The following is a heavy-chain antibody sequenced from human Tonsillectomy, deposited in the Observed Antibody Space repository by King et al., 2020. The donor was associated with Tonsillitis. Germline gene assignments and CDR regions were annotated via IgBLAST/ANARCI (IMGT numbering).Heavy chain of an antibody. Sequence: VQLVESGGGLVQPGRSLRLSCAASGFTFDGYAMHWVRQAPGKGLEWVSVIRWNSGSIGYADSVKGRFTISRDNAKNSLDLQMNSLTAEDTALYYCSKARGGSAAAFDMWGQGTMVTVSS. CDR2: IRWNSGSI. J-gene: IGHJ3*02. CDR3: SKARGGSAAAFDM. D-gene: IGHD1-26*01. V-gene: IGHV3-9*01. CDR1: GFTFDGYA.